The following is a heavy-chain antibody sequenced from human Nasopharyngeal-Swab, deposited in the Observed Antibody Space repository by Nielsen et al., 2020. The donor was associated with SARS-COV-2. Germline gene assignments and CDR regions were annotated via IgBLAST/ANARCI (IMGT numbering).Heavy chain of an antibody. Sequence: GESLKISYAASGFTFSSYWMSWVRQAPGKGLEWVAHIKQGGTQQYYVDSVKGRFTISRDNAKNSLSLQMNSLRAEDTAVYYCARYCSTTSCPRGFDYWGQGTLVTVSS. V-gene: IGHV3-7*01. J-gene: IGHJ4*02. CDR3: ARYCSTTSCPRGFDY. CDR1: GFTFSSYW. CDR2: IKQGGTQQ. D-gene: IGHD2-2*01.